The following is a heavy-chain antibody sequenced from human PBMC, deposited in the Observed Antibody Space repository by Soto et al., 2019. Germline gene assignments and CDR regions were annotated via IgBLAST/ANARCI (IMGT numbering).Heavy chain of an antibody. CDR2: INPYSGGT. D-gene: IGHD5-12*01. CDR1: GYTLTRYY. V-gene: IGHV1-2*04. CDR3: ARDHKLLNSGGGYYYYYMDV. J-gene: IGHJ6*03. Sequence: GASVKVSCQASGYTLTRYYMHWVRQAPGQGREWVGWINPYSGGTNYAHKCQGWVTMTRDTSISTAYMELSRVRADDTAVYYCARDHKLLNSGGGYYYYYMDVWGKGTTVTVSS.